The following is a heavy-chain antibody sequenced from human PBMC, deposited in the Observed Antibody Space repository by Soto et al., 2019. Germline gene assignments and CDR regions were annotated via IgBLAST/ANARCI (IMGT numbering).Heavy chain of an antibody. J-gene: IGHJ6*02. CDR3: EGYDSSGYYLGMNYYYYGMDV. CDR1: GFTFSSYA. CDR2: ISGSGGST. Sequence: SGGSLRLSCAASGFTFSSYAMSWVRQTPGKGLEWVSAISGSGGSTYYADSVKGRFTISRDNSKNTLYLQMNSLRAEDTAVYYCEGYDSSGYYLGMNYYYYGMDVWGQGTTVTVSS. D-gene: IGHD3-22*01. V-gene: IGHV3-23*01.